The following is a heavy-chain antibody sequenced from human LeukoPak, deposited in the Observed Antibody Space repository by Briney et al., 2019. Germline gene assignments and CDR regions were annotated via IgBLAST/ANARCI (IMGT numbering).Heavy chain of an antibody. V-gene: IGHV1-69*13. Sequence: SVKVSCKASGGTFSSYAVSWVRQAPGQGLEWMGGIIPIFGTANYAQKFQGRVTITADESTSTAYMELSSLRSEDTAVYYCASPYFHYYDSSGPHHYYYYGMDVWGQGTTVTVSS. CDR1: GGTFSSYA. D-gene: IGHD3-22*01. CDR3: ASPYFHYYDSSGPHHYYYYGMDV. CDR2: IIPIFGTA. J-gene: IGHJ6*02.